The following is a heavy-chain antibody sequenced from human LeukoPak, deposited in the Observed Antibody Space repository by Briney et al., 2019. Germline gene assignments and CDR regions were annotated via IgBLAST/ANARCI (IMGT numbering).Heavy chain of an antibody. CDR2: IYYSGST. CDR1: GGSIASGAYF. J-gene: IGHJ4*02. V-gene: IGHV4-30-4*01. Sequence: SQTLSVTCSVSGGSIASGAYFWSWIRQPPGKGLEWIGYIYYSGSTYYNPSLKSRVTISLDTSKNQFSLKLSSVTAADTAVYYCARYYGSGGYPFDYWGPGTLVTVSS. CDR3: ARYYGSGGYPFDY. D-gene: IGHD3-10*01.